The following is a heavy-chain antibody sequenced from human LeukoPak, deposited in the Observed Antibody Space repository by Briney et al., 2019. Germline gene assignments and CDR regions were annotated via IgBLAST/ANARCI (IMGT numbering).Heavy chain of an antibody. CDR2: INPSSGGT. D-gene: IGHD1-26*01. CDR1: GYTFTGYY. CDR3: ARVAVGAEYFDY. V-gene: IGHV1-2*02. Sequence: ASVKVSCKASGYTFTGYYMHWVRQAPGQGLEWMGWINPSSGGTNYAQKFQGRVTMTRDTSISTAYMELSRLRSDDTAVYYCARVAVGAEYFDYWGQGTLVTVSS. J-gene: IGHJ4*02.